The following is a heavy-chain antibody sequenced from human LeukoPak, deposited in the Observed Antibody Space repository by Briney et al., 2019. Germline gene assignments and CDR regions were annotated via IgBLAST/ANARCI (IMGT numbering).Heavy chain of an antibody. J-gene: IGHJ3*02. CDR3: AREGYSYGGLDAFDI. CDR1: GFTFSTYT. D-gene: IGHD5-18*01. V-gene: IGHV3-21*01. CDR2: ISSSSTFI. Sequence: PGGSLRLSCAASGFTFSTYTMNWVRQAPGKGLEWVSSISSSSTFIYYADSVKGRFTISRDNAKNSLYLQMNSLRAEDTAAYYCAREGYSYGGLDAFDIWGQGTMVTVSS.